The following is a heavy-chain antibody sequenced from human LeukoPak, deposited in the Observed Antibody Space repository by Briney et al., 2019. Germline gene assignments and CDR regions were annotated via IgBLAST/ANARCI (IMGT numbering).Heavy chain of an antibody. Sequence: YWSWIRQPPGKGLEWIGYIYHSGSTYYNPSLKSRVTISVDRSKNQFSLKLSSVTAADTAVYYCASGPVLRYFDWLPDYFDYWGQGTLVTVSS. J-gene: IGHJ4*02. CDR3: ASGPVLRYFDWLPDYFDY. D-gene: IGHD3-9*01. CDR1: Y. CDR2: IYHSGST. V-gene: IGHV4-30-2*01.